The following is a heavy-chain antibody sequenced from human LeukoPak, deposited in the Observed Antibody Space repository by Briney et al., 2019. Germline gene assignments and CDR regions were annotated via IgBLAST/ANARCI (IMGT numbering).Heavy chain of an antibody. CDR2: ISSGGST. CDR1: GFTVNNNY. Sequence: GGSLRLSCVASGFTVNNNYMNWVRQGPGKGLEWVSVISSGGSTYYTDSVTGRFTISRDNSKNTLYLQMNSLRVEDTAVYYCGRDLIGTAASWDCWGQGTLVTVSS. J-gene: IGHJ4*02. CDR3: GRDLIGTAASWDC. D-gene: IGHD6-25*01. V-gene: IGHV3-53*01.